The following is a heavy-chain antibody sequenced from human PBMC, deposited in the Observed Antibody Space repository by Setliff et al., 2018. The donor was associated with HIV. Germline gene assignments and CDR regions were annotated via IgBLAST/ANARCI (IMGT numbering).Heavy chain of an antibody. Sequence: SETLSLTCGVSGYSSSSGYYWSWIRQPAGRGLEWIGHVYSSGTTSYKPSLKSRVTISLDASKNQFSLKLRSVTAADTAVYHCARRGGITTTVQGPPPFDFWGPGTLVTVSS. D-gene: IGHD3-22*01. CDR3: ARRGGITTTVQGPPPFDF. CDR1: GYSSSSGYY. CDR2: VYSSGTT. V-gene: IGHV4-61*09. J-gene: IGHJ4*02.